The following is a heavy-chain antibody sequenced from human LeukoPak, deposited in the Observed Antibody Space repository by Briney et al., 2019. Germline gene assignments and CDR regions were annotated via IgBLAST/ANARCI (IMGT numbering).Heavy chain of an antibody. D-gene: IGHD6-19*01. V-gene: IGHV1-69*05. CDR1: GGTFSSYA. CDR2: IIPIFGTA. J-gene: IGHJ3*02. CDR3: ASPSSGWITDAFDI. Sequence: SVKVSCKASGGTFSSYAISWVRQTPGQGLEWMGGIIPIFGTANYAQKFQGRVTITTDESTSTAYMELSSLRSEDTAVYYCASPSSGWITDAFDIWGQGTMVTVSS.